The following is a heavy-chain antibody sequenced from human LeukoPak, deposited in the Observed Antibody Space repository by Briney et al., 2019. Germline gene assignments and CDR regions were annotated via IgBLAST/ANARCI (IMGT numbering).Heavy chain of an antibody. D-gene: IGHD6-13*01. V-gene: IGHV5-51*01. J-gene: IGHJ6*02. Sequence: GESLKISCKGSGYSFTSYWIGWVRQMPGKGLEWMGIIYPGDSDTRYSPSFQGQVTISADKSISTAYLQWSSLKASDTAMYYCATAYSSTRYGMDVWGQGTTVTVSS. CDR2: IYPGDSDT. CDR1: GYSFTSYW. CDR3: ATAYSSTRYGMDV.